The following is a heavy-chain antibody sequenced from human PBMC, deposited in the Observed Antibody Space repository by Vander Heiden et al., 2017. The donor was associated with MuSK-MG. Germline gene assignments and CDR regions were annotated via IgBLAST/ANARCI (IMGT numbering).Heavy chain of an antibody. V-gene: IGHV3-23*04. D-gene: IGHD3-16*01. J-gene: IGHJ4*02. CDR2: ISGSGGST. CDR3: AKGWVSVYYDDVWGSYDY. CDR1: GFTFSSYA. Sequence: EVQLVESGGGLVQPGGSLRLSCAASGFTFSSYAMSWVRQAPGKGLEWVSAISGSGGSTYYADSVKGRVTISRDNSKNTLYRQMNSLRAEETAVYYCAKGWVSVYYDDVWGSYDYWGQGTMVTVYS.